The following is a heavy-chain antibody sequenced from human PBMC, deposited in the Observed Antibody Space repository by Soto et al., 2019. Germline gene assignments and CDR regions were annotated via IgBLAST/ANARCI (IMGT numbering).Heavy chain of an antibody. CDR1: GGSISSYY. CDR3: ARGVEHGDY. J-gene: IGHJ4*02. D-gene: IGHD1-1*01. Sequence: PSETLSLTCPVSGGSISSYYWSWIRQPPGKGLEWIGYIYYSENTNYNPSRKSRVTISVDTYKTLYSLKLSSVTAADTAGYYCARGVEHGDYWGQGTLVTVSS. V-gene: IGHV4-59*01. CDR2: IYYSENT.